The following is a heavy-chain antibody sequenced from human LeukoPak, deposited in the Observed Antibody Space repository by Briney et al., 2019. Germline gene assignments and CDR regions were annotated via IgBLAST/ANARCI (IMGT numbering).Heavy chain of an antibody. CDR1: GGTFSSYA. Sequence: ASVKVSCKASGGTFSSYAISWVRQAPGQGLEWMGGIIPIFGTANYAQKFQGRVTITTDESTSTAYMELSSLRSEDTAVYYCARAGIAARHEGWFDPWGQGTLVTVSS. CDR2: IIPIFGTA. V-gene: IGHV1-69*05. J-gene: IGHJ5*02. D-gene: IGHD6-6*01. CDR3: ARAGIAARHEGWFDP.